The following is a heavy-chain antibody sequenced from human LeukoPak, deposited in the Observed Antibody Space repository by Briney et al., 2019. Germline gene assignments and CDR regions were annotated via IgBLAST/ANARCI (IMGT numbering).Heavy chain of an antibody. CDR3: AKIGDDFGDYFDY. J-gene: IGHJ4*02. CDR2: ISYDGSNK. Sequence: PGGSLRLSCAASGFTFSNYAMSWVRQAPGKGLEWVAVISYDGSNKYYADSVKGRFTISRDNSKNTLYLQMNSLRAEDTAVYYCAKIGDDFGDYFDYWGQGTLVTVSS. V-gene: IGHV3-30*18. CDR1: GFTFSNYA. D-gene: IGHD4-17*01.